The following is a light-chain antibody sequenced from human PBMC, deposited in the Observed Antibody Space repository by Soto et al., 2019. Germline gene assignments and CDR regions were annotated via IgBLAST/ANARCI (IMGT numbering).Light chain of an antibody. CDR2: EVS. V-gene: IGLV2-14*01. CDR1: SSDVGGFDY. CDR3: ASYASSTAVV. Sequence: QAVVTQPASVSGSPGQSITISCTGTSSDVGGFDYVSWYQQHPGEAPKLMISEVSNRPSGVSSRFSGSKSANTASLTISGLQAEDEAYYYCASYASSTAVVFGGGTKLTVL. J-gene: IGLJ2*01.